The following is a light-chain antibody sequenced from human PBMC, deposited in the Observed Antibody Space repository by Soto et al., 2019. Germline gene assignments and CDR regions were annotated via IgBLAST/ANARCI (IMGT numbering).Light chain of an antibody. CDR1: QRVSSGY. CDR2: GAS. J-gene: IGKJ5*01. V-gene: IGKV3-20*01. CDR3: QQYGGSPAIT. Sequence: EIVLTQSPGTLSLSPGERATLSCRASQRVSSGYVAWYQQKPGQAPRLLIYGASSRATGIPGRFRASASGTDFTLTISRLEPEDFAVYFCQQYGGSPAITFGQGTRLEIK.